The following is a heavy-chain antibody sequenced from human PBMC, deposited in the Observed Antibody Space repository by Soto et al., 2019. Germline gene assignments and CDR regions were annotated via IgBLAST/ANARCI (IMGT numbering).Heavy chain of an antibody. Sequence: PGGSRRLSCTTSGFSFASFAMTWVRQAPGKGLECVATISGSDGKTYYADSVKGRFSISRDTSRNTLYLQMTSPSADDAAIYYCAKWSYLDYWGQGTRVTVSS. CDR1: GFSFASFA. CDR3: AKWSYLDY. J-gene: IGHJ4*02. D-gene: IGHD3-10*01. CDR2: ISGSDGKT. V-gene: IGHV3-23*01.